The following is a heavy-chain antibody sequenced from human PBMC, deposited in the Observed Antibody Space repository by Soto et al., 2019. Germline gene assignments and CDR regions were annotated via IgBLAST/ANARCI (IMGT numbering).Heavy chain of an antibody. J-gene: IGHJ6*02. D-gene: IGHD6-6*01. V-gene: IGHV3-33*01. Sequence: GGSLRLSCAASGFTFSSYGMHWVRQAPGKGLEWVAVIWYDGSNKYYADSVKGRFTISRDNSKNTLYLQMNSLRAEDTAVYYCARDQIGVGGSSSFDSNYYYYYGMDVWGQGTTVTVSS. CDR1: GFTFSSYG. CDR2: IWYDGSNK. CDR3: ARDQIGVGGSSSFDSNYYYYYGMDV.